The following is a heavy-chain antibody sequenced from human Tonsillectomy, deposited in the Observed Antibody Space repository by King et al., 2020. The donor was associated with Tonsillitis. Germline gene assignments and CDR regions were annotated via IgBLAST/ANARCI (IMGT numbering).Heavy chain of an antibody. CDR3: AKAIFGIVTAFDS. Sequence: EVQLVESGGGLVQPGRSLRLSCAGSGFIFDDFAMHWVRHAPGKGLEWVSGINWNSGTTGYADSVKGRFTISRDNAQNSLYLQMNSLRAEDTAFYYCAKAIFGIVTAFDSWGQGTLVAVSS. CDR2: INWNSGTT. J-gene: IGHJ4*02. V-gene: IGHV3-9*01. CDR1: GFIFDDFA. D-gene: IGHD3-3*01.